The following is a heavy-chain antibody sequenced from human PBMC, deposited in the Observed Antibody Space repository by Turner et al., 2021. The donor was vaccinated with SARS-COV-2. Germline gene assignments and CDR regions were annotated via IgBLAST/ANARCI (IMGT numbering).Heavy chain of an antibody. CDR2: IYYSGST. Sequence: HLQLQESGPGLLKPSEPLSLPCTFPVCSISSSPYYWGWIRQPPGKGLEWIGSIYYSGSTYYNPSLKSRVTISVDTSKNQFSLKLSAVTAADTAVYYCARRSEGYYGAGSHGFDPWGQGTMVTVSS. V-gene: IGHV4-39*01. CDR1: VCSISSSPYY. CDR3: ARRSEGYYGAGSHGFDP. D-gene: IGHD3-10*01. J-gene: IGHJ5*02.